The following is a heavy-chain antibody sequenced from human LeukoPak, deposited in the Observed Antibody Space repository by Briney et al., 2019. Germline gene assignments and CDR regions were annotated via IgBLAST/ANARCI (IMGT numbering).Heavy chain of an antibody. CDR3: ARGSGSYLDY. CDR1: GYTFTSYW. J-gene: IGHJ4*02. V-gene: IGHV5-51*01. CDR2: IYPGDSDT. D-gene: IGHD3-10*01. Sequence: ASVKVSCKASGYTFTSYWIGWVRQMPGKGLEWMGIIYPGDSDTRYSPSFQGQVTISADKSISTAYLQWSSLKASDTAMYYCARGSGSYLDYWGQGTLVTVSS.